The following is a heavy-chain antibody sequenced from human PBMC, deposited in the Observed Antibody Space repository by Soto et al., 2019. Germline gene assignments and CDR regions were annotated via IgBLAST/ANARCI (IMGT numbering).Heavy chain of an antibody. D-gene: IGHD2-8*01. Sequence: ASVKVSCKASGYSFTGYHIHWVRQAPGQGLEWLGRINPKSGGTSTAQKFQGWVTMTTDTSISTASMELTSLTSDDTAIYYCGRGDSTDLSNGVCTFFYNHDMDVWGQGTTVTVSS. CDR3: GRGDSTDLSNGVCTFFYNHDMDV. J-gene: IGHJ6*02. V-gene: IGHV1-2*04. CDR2: INPKSGGT. CDR1: GYSFTGYH.